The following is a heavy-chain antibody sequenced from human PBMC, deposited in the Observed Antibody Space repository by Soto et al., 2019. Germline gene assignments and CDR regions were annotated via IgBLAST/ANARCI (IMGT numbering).Heavy chain of an antibody. J-gene: IGHJ4*02. Sequence: EVQLVESGGGLVQPGGSLRLSCAASGVTVSSNYMSWVRQAPGKGLVWVSVIYSGGSTYYADSVKGRFSISRDNSKNTLYLQMNSLRAEDTAVYYCARHGYNYGGGYFAYWGQGTLVTVSS. CDR3: ARHGYNYGGGYFAY. D-gene: IGHD5-18*01. V-gene: IGHV3-66*04. CDR2: IYSGGST. CDR1: GVTVSSNY.